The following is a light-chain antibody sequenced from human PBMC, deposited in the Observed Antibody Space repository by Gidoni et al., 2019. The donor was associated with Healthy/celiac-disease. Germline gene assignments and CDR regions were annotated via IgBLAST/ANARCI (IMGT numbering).Light chain of an antibody. Sequence: QSALTQPRPVSGSPGQSVTISCTGTSSDVGGYNYVSWYQQHPGKAPKLMIYDVSTRPSGVPDRFSGSKSGNTASLTISGLQAEDEADYYCCSYAGSFVVFGGGTKLTVL. V-gene: IGLV2-11*01. CDR1: SSDVGGYNY. CDR3: CSYAGSFVV. CDR2: DVS. J-gene: IGLJ2*01.